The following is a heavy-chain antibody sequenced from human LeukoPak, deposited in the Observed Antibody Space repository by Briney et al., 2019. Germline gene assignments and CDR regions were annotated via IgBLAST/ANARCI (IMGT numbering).Heavy chain of an antibody. D-gene: IGHD2-15*01. CDR3: ARDLREVVRDV. CDR1: GFTFSSYS. V-gene: IGHV3-48*01. J-gene: IGHJ4*02. Sequence: TGGSLRLSCVASGFTFSSYSMNWVRQAPGKGLEWVSYITSTSSTIFYADSVKGRFTISRDNAKNSLSLQMNSLRAEDTAVYYYARDLREVVRDVWGQGTLVTVSS. CDR2: ITSTSSTI.